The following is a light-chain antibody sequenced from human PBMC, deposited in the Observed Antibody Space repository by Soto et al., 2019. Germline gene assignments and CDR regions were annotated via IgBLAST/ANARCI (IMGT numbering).Light chain of an antibody. Sequence: DIQMTQSPYTLSASVGDRVTITCRASQSISSWLAWYQQKPGKAPNLLIYKESSLESGVPSRFSVSGSRTEFTLTISSLQPDDFATYYCQQYESYSVTFGQGTRLEIK. CDR1: QSISSW. J-gene: IGKJ5*01. CDR2: KES. V-gene: IGKV1-5*03. CDR3: QQYESYSVT.